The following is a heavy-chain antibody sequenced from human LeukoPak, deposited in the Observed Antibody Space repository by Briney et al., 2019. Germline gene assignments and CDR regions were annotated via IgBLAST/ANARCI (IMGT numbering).Heavy chain of an antibody. CDR2: ITPFNGNT. Sequence: ASVKVSCKASGYTFTYRYLHWVRQAPGQALEWMGWITPFNGNTNYVQKFQDRVTITRDRSMSTAYMELSSLRSEDTAMYYCASSGRDIVVVPAAMSTPLGIWGQETMVTVSS. V-gene: IGHV1-45*02. D-gene: IGHD2-2*01. J-gene: IGHJ3*02. CDR3: ASSGRDIVVVPAAMSTPLGI. CDR1: GYTFTYRY.